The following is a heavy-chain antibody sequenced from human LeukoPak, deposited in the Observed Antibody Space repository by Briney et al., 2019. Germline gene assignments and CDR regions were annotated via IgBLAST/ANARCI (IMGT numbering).Heavy chain of an antibody. Sequence: PSETLSLICTVSGGSISNYYWSWIRQPPGKGLEWIGYIYYSGSTNYNPSLKSRVTISVDTSKNQFSLKLSSVTAADTAVYYCARVVVVVPAAIETFDPWGQGTLVTVSS. J-gene: IGHJ5*02. D-gene: IGHD2-2*02. CDR3: ARVVVVVPAAIETFDP. CDR1: GGSISNYY. V-gene: IGHV4-59*08. CDR2: IYYSGST.